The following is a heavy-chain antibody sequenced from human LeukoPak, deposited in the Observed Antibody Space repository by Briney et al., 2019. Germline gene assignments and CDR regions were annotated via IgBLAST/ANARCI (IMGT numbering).Heavy chain of an antibody. CDR3: ASPSNWGPITPWFRDDAFDI. CDR1: GYTFTTYF. D-gene: IGHD7-27*01. J-gene: IGHJ3*02. Sequence: GASVKVSCKASGYTFTTYFMHWVRQAPGQGLEWMGIINPSGGSTGYAQKFQGRVIMTRDMSTSTVYMELSSLRSDDTAVYYCASPSNWGPITPWFRDDAFDIWGQGTMITVSS. CDR2: INPSGGST. V-gene: IGHV1-46*01.